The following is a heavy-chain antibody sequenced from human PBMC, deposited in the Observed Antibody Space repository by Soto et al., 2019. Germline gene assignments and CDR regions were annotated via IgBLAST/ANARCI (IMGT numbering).Heavy chain of an antibody. D-gene: IGHD2-21*01. V-gene: IGHV1-18*01. J-gene: IGHJ6*02. CDR1: GYNFITYG. Sequence: QAQVLQSGPEVKKPGASVKLSCETSGYNFITYGVSWVRQAPGQALEWMGSIATHTADTRYPQKFQGRVTVTADASSSTAYMEVRNLTSDDTAMYYCARDVCVGGYGPQIQGMDVWGQGTTVTVSS. CDR2: IATHTADT. CDR3: ARDVCVGGYGPQIQGMDV.